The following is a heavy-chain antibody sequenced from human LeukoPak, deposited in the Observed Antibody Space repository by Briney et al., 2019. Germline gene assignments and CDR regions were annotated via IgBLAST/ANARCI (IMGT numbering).Heavy chain of an antibody. CDR1: GFPFNTYA. CDR3: TRDSALLGVAFDL. J-gene: IGHJ3*01. Sequence: GGSLRLSCSASGFPFNTYAIHWVRQAPGKGLEYVAGISSNGDNTDFADSAKGRFTISRDNSKSTLFLQVNSLRAEDTAVYFCTRDSALLGVAFDLWGQGTVVTVSS. D-gene: IGHD2-15*01. CDR2: ISSNGDNT. V-gene: IGHV3-64D*06.